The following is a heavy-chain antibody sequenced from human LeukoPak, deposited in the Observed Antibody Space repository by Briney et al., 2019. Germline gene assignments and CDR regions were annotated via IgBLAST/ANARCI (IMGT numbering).Heavy chain of an antibody. CDR3: ARLPRSANAFDI. D-gene: IGHD3-3*01. CDR1: GGSISSYY. V-gene: IGHV4-34*01. CDR2: INHSGST. Sequence: PSETLSLTCTVSGGSISSYYWSWIRQPPGKGLEWIGEINHSGSTNYNPSLKSRVTISVDTSKNQFSLKLSSVTAADTAVYYCARLPRSANAFDIWGQGTTVTVSS. J-gene: IGHJ3*02.